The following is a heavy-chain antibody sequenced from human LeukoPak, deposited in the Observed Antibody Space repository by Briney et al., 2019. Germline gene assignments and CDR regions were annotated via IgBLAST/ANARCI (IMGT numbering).Heavy chain of an antibody. CDR3: AAGPADNSYDNY. Sequence: GGSLRLSCLTSGFTFSTNAMSWVRQAPGKGLEWISGISGSGASTYYADSVTGRFTISRDNAKNTLYLQMSSLRVEDTAVYYCAAGPADNSYDNYWGQGTLVTVSS. V-gene: IGHV3-23*01. CDR2: ISGSGAST. J-gene: IGHJ4*02. D-gene: IGHD5-18*01. CDR1: GFTFSTNA.